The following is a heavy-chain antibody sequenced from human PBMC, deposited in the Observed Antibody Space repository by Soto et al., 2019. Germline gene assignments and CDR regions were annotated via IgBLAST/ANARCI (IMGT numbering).Heavy chain of an antibody. CDR1: GGSISSSNW. J-gene: IGHJ5*02. CDR3: ARARRFLITMVRGVLTNWFDP. Sequence: SETLSLTCAVSGGSISSSNWWSWVRQPPGKGLEWIGEIYHSGSTNYNPSLKSRVTISVDTSKNQFSLKLSSVTAADTAVYYCARARRFLITMVRGVLTNWFDPWGQGTLVNVSS. D-gene: IGHD3-10*01. CDR2: IYHSGST. V-gene: IGHV4-4*02.